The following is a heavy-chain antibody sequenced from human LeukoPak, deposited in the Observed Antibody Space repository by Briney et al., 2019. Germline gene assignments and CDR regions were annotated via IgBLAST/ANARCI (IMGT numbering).Heavy chain of an antibody. J-gene: IGHJ6*02. Sequence: SQTLSLTCTVSGGSISSGSYYWSWIRQPPGKGLEWIGYIYYSGSTNYNPSLKSRVTISVDTSKNQFSLKLSSVTAADTAVYYCARATPYYYGSGSLRSYYYGMDVWGQGTTVTVSS. CDR1: GGSISSGSYY. CDR3: ARATPYYYGSGSLRSYYYGMDV. D-gene: IGHD3-10*01. V-gene: IGHV4-61*01. CDR2: IYYSGST.